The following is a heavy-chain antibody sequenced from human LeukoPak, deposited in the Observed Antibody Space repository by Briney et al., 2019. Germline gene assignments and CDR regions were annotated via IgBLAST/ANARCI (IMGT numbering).Heavy chain of an antibody. J-gene: IGHJ4*02. CDR2: IHRGGNT. V-gene: IGHV3-NL1*01. CDR3: ARVVATTLFDY. CDR1: GFTFSSYG. D-gene: IGHD5-12*01. Sequence: GGSLRLSCAASGFTFSSYGIHWVRQAPGKGLEWLSVIHRGGNTYYADSVKGRFTISRDSSENTVFLQMDSLRAEDTAVYYCARVVATTLFDYWGQGTLVTVSS.